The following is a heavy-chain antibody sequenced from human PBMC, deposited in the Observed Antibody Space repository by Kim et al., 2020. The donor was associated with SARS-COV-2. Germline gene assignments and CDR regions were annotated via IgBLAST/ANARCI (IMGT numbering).Heavy chain of an antibody. J-gene: IGHJ4*02. V-gene: IGHV1-46*01. CDR3: ARAEGSYYDSGGIDY. D-gene: IGHD3-22*01. Sequence: QKFQGRVTMTMDTSTSTVYMELSSLRSEDTAVYYCARAEGSYYDSGGIDYWGQGTLVTVSS.